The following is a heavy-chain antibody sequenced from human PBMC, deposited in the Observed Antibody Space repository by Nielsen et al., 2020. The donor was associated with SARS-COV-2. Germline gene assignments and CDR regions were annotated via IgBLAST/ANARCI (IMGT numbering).Heavy chain of an antibody. D-gene: IGHD3-3*01. V-gene: IGHV1-8*01. CDR3: ARMGLGADYDFWSGYYDGMDV. J-gene: IGHJ6*02. Sequence: WVRQVPGQGLEWMGWMNPNSGNTGYAQKFQGRVTMTRNTSISTAYMELSSLRSEDTAVYYCARMGLGADYDFWSGYYDGMDVWGQGTTVTVSS. CDR2: MNPNSGNT.